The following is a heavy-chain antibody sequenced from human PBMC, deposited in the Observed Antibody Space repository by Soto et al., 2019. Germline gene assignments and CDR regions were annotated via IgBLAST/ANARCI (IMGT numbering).Heavy chain of an antibody. CDR1: GFTFSSYG. Sequence: GGSLRLSCAASGFTFSSYGMHWVRQAPGKGLEWVAVIWYDGSNKYYADSVKGRFTISRDNSKNTLYLQMNSLRAEDTAVYYCAREEPGDYGDPMGYFDYWGQGTLVTVSS. CDR3: AREEPGDYGDPMGYFDY. CDR2: IWYDGSNK. J-gene: IGHJ4*02. V-gene: IGHV3-33*01. D-gene: IGHD4-17*01.